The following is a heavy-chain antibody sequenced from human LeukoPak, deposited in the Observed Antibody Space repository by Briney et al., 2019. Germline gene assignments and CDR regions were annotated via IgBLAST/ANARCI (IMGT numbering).Heavy chain of an antibody. CDR1: GFTFSSYS. Sequence: PGGSLRLSCAACGFTFSSYSMNWVRQAPGKGLAWISYISSSSSTIYYADSVKGRFTISRDNAKNTLYLQMTSLRAEDTAVYYCARFALKTPPTDWVQGTLVTVSS. V-gene: IGHV3-48*04. CDR3: ARFALKTPPTD. J-gene: IGHJ4*02. CDR2: ISSSSSTI. D-gene: IGHD2-21*02.